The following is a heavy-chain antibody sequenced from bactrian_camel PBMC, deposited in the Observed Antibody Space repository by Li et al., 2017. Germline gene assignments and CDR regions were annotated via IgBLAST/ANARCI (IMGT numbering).Heavy chain of an antibody. CDR2: IYAGGGTT. D-gene: IGHD1*01. CDR1: VYTYASNC. J-gene: IGHJ4*01. V-gene: IGHV3S1*01. Sequence: HVQLVESGGGSVQTGGSLRLSCAASVYTYASNCMGWFRQAPGKEREGVATIYAGGGTTYYASSVKGRFTASRDNAKDALYLEMNNLKPEDTAVYYCAAGIGVQYAGGVYLKPEPGCVGWWGFGTQVTVS.